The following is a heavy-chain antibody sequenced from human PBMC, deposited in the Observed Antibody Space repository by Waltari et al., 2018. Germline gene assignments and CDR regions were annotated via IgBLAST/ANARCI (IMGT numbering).Heavy chain of an antibody. D-gene: IGHD2-15*01. CDR2: INHSGST. V-gene: IGHV4-34*01. CDR1: GGSFSGYS. Sequence: QVQLQQWGAGLLKPSETLSLTCAVYGGSFSGYSWSWIRQPPGKGLEWIGEINHSGSTNYNPSLKSRVTISVDTSKNQFSLKLSSVTAADTAVYYCAVVAATRYYFDYWGQGTLVTVSS. J-gene: IGHJ4*02. CDR3: AVVAATRYYFDY.